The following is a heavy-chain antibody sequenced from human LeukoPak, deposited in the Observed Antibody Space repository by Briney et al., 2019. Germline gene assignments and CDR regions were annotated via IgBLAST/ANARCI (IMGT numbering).Heavy chain of an antibody. CDR2: INPNSGGT. D-gene: IGHD2-15*01. CDR1: GYTFTGYY. V-gene: IGHV1-2*02. CDR3: ARLGYCSGGSCYEDY. Sequence: GASVKVSCKASGYTFTGYYMHWVRQAPGQGLEWMGWINPNSGGTNYAQKFQGRVTMTRDTSISTAYMELSRLRSDDTAVYYCARLGYCSGGSCYEDYWGQGTLVTVSS. J-gene: IGHJ4*02.